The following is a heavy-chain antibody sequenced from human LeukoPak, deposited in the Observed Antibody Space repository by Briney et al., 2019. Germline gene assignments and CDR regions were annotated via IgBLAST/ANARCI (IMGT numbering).Heavy chain of an antibody. V-gene: IGHV3-53*01. D-gene: IGHD4-17*01. CDR3: ARGSGVTTSWAHDAFDI. Sequence: GGSLRLSCAASGFTVSSNYMSWVRQAPGKGLEWVSVISSGGSTYYADSVKGRFTISRDNAKNSLYLQMNSLRAEDTAVYYCARGSGVTTSWAHDAFDIWGQGTMVTVSS. CDR1: GFTVSSNY. J-gene: IGHJ3*02. CDR2: ISSGGST.